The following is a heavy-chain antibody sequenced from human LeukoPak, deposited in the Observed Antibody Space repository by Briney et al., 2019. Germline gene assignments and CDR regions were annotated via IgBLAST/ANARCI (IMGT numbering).Heavy chain of an antibody. J-gene: IGHJ5*02. CDR3: ARLVRIAAAGTRGWFDP. V-gene: IGHV4-39*01. CDR2: IYYSGST. Sequence: SETLSLTCTVSGGSISSSSYYWGWIRQPPGKGLEWIGSIYYSGSTYYNPSLKSRVTISVDTSKNQFSLKLSSVTAADTAVYYCARLVRIAAAGTRGWFDPWGQGTLVTVSS. D-gene: IGHD6-13*01. CDR1: GGSISSSSYY.